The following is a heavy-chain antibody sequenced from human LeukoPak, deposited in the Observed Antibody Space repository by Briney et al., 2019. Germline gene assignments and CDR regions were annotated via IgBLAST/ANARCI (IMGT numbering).Heavy chain of an antibody. Sequence: GGSLRLSCAASGFTFSSYGMHWVRQAPGEGLEWVAVISYDGSNKYYADSVKGRFTISRDNSKNTLYLQMNSLRAEDTAVYYCAKDRERYSSSWYYFDYWGQGTLVTVSS. V-gene: IGHV3-30*18. CDR1: GFTFSSYG. J-gene: IGHJ4*02. CDR3: AKDRERYSSSWYYFDY. CDR2: ISYDGSNK. D-gene: IGHD6-13*01.